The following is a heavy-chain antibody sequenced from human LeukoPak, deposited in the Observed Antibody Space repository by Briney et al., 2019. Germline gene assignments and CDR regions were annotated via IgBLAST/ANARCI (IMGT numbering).Heavy chain of an antibody. CDR3: ARESSPGIAAASHPFDY. J-gene: IGHJ4*02. CDR2: ISWNSGSI. Sequence: GRSLRLSCAASGFTFDDYAMHWVRQAPGKGLEWVSGISWNSGSIVYADSVKGRFTISRDNAKNSLYLQMNSLRAEDMALYYCARESSPGIAAASHPFDYWGQGTLVTVSS. V-gene: IGHV3-9*03. D-gene: IGHD6-13*01. CDR1: GFTFDDYA.